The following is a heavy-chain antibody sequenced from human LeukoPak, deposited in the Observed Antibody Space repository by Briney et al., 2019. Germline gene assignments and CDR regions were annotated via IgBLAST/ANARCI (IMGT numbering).Heavy chain of an antibody. CDR2: ISGSGGST. CDR1: GFTFSSYA. D-gene: IGHD5-24*01. V-gene: IGHV3-23*01. J-gene: IGHJ6*02. CDR3: AKDEGRWLHGDYYYYYGMDV. Sequence: PGGSLRLSCAASGFTFSSYAMSWARQAPGKGLEWVSAISGSGGSTYYADSVKGRFTISRDNSKNTLYLQMNSLRAEDTAVYYCAKDEGRWLHGDYYYYYGMDVWGQGTTVTVSS.